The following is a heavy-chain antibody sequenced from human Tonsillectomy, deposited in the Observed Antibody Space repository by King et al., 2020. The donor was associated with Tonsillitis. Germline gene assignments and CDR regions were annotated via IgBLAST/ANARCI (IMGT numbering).Heavy chain of an antibody. Sequence: VQLVQSGGGVVQPGGSLRLSCAASGFTFSSYGMHWVRQAPGKGLEWVALIWYDGSKKYYADSVRGRFTLSRDNSKNTLYLQMNSLRAEDTAVYYCAREDVVVVVGAPLGMDVWGQGTTVTVSS. CDR1: GFTFSSYG. CDR3: AREDVVVVVGAPLGMDV. V-gene: IGHV3-33*01. D-gene: IGHD2-15*01. CDR2: IWYDGSKK. J-gene: IGHJ6*02.